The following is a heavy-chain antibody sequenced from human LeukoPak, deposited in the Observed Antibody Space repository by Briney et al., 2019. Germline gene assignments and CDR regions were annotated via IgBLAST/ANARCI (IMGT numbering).Heavy chain of an antibody. CDR1: GYTFTSYD. Sequence: ASVKVSCKASGYTFTSYDINWVRQATGQGLEWMGWMNPNSGNTGYAQKFQGRVTMTRNTSISTAYMELRSLRSDDTAVYYCARDLDYSNYEFDPWGQGTLVTVSS. V-gene: IGHV1-8*01. J-gene: IGHJ5*02. CDR2: MNPNSGNT. CDR3: ARDLDYSNYEFDP. D-gene: IGHD4-11*01.